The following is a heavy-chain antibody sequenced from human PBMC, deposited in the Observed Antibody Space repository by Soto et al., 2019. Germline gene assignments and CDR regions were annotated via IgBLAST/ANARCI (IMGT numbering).Heavy chain of an antibody. D-gene: IGHD1-7*01. CDR3: AREDGLGWNYRDY. Sequence: VGSLRLSCAASGFTFSSYWMSWVRQAPGKGLEWVANIKQDGSEKYYVDSVKGRFTISRDNAKNSLYLQMNSLRAEDTAVYYCAREDGLGWNYRDYWGQGTLVTVSS. CDR1: GFTFSSYW. J-gene: IGHJ4*02. CDR2: IKQDGSEK. V-gene: IGHV3-7*01.